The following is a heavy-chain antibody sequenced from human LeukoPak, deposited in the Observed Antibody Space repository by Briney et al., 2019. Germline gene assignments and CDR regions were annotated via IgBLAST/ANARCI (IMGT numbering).Heavy chain of an antibody. V-gene: IGHV3-74*01. CDR3: ARDGSSGWYWVDY. D-gene: IGHD6-19*01. CDR2: INSDGSDT. J-gene: IGHJ4*02. CDR1: GFTLSSYR. Sequence: QPGGSLRLSCAASGFTLSSYRMHWVRQVPGKGLVWVSRINSDGSDTSYADSVKGRFTISRDNAKNTLYLQMNSLRAEDTAVYYCARDGSSGWYWVDYWGQGTLVTVSS.